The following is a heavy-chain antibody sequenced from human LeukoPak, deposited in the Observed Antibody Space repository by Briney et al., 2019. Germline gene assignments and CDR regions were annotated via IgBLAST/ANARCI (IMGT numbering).Heavy chain of an antibody. D-gene: IGHD4-17*01. CDR3: ARYQCDRLLSQYGDRCYYYKGMDV. V-gene: IGHV3-23*01. J-gene: IGHJ6*02. CDR2: ISGSGHKT. Sequence: GGSLRLSCVASGFTFTNYPMSWVRQAPGEGLEWVSGISGSGHKTYYSGSVKGRFTISRDNSENTLFLQMNSLRVEDTAVYYCARYQCDRLLSQYGDRCYYYKGMDVWGQGTTVTVSS. CDR1: GFTFTNYP.